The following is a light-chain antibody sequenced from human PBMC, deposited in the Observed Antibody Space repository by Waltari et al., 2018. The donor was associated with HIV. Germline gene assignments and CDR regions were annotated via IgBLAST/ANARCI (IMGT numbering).Light chain of an antibody. Sequence: DIQMTQSPSSLSASVGDRVTITCQASQDISNYLNWYQQKPGKAPKLLIYDASNLETGVPSRFSRSGSGTDFTFTISSLQPEDIATYYCQQYDNLFSCTFGQGTKLEIK. J-gene: IGKJ2*02. V-gene: IGKV1-33*01. CDR1: QDISNY. CDR3: QQYDNLFSCT. CDR2: DAS.